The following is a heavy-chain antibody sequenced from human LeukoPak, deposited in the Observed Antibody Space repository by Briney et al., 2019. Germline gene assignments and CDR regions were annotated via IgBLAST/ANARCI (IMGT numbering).Heavy chain of an antibody. V-gene: IGHV4-59*08. J-gene: IGHJ4*02. CDR1: GGSISSYY. D-gene: IGHD5-18*01. Sequence: SETLSLTCTVSGGSISSYYWSWIRQPPGKGLEWIGYIYYSGSTNCNPSLKSRVTISVDTSKNQFSLKLSSVTAADTAVYYCARSKGGYSYGYVDYWGQGTLVTVSS. CDR2: IYYSGST. CDR3: ARSKGGYSYGYVDY.